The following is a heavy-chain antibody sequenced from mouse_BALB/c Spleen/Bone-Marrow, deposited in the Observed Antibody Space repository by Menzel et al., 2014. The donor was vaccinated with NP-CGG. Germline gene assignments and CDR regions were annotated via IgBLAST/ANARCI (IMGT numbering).Heavy chain of an antibody. V-gene: IGHV1-4*01. CDR3: ARSAYYRSLFAY. J-gene: IGHJ3*01. Sequence: VQLQQSGAELARPGASVKMSRKASGYTFTSYTMHWVKQRPGQGLEWLGYINPSSGYANYNQKFKDKATLTADKSSSTAYMQLSSLTSEDSAVYYCARSAYYRSLFAYWGQGTLVTVSA. D-gene: IGHD2-14*01. CDR2: INPSSGYA. CDR1: GYTFTSYT.